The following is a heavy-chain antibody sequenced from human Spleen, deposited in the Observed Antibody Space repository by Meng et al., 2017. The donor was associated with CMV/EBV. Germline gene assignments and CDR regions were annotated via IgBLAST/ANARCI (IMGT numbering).Heavy chain of an antibody. D-gene: IGHD6-13*01. CDR1: GFTFSSYA. V-gene: IGHV3-7*04. CDR2: INQDESQK. Sequence: GESLKISCAASGFTFSSYAMSWVRQAPGKGLEWVANINQDESQKNYVDSVEGRFTISRDNAKSSLFLQLNSLRAEDTAVYYCARVAAAGRGMDVWGQGTTVTVSS. J-gene: IGHJ6*02. CDR3: ARVAAAGRGMDV.